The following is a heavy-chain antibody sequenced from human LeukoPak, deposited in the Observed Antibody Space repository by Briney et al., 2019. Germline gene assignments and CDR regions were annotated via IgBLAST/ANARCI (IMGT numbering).Heavy chain of an antibody. Sequence: GASVKVSCKASGGTFSSYAISWVRQAPGQGLEWMGGIIPIFGTANYAQKFQGRVTITADESTSTAHMELSSLRSEDTAVYYCACAQYSGSYYDYWGQGTLVTVSS. CDR1: GGTFSSYA. CDR3: ACAQYSGSYYDY. J-gene: IGHJ4*02. D-gene: IGHD1-26*01. V-gene: IGHV1-69*13. CDR2: IIPIFGTA.